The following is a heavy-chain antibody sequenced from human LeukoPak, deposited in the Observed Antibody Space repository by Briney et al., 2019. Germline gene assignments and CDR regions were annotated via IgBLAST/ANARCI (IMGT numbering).Heavy chain of an antibody. CDR1: GYSFTSYW. D-gene: IGHD3-9*01. Sequence: GESLKISCKGSGYSFTSYWISRVRQMPGKGLEWMGRIDPSGSYINYSPSIQGHVTISADKSISTAYLQWSSLKASDTAMYYCARHASVLRYFDWLTNWFDPWGQGTLVTVSS. J-gene: IGHJ5*02. V-gene: IGHV5-10-1*01. CDR2: IDPSGSYI. CDR3: ARHASVLRYFDWLTNWFDP.